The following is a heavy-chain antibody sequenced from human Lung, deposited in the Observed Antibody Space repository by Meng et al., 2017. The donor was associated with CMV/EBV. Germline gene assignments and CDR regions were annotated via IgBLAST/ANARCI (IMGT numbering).Heavy chain of an antibody. Sequence: GEXXKISCAASGDNFATYWIAWVRQVPGRGLEWVGIIHPADADTRYSPSLQGHVLITADKSLTTISLQWSILKASDTAMYYCARLNLYNWNGLGYSGQGPQVTVSS. CDR2: IHPADADT. V-gene: IGHV5-51*01. CDR3: ARLNLYNWNGLGY. CDR1: GDNFATYW. D-gene: IGHD1-1*01. J-gene: IGHJ4*02.